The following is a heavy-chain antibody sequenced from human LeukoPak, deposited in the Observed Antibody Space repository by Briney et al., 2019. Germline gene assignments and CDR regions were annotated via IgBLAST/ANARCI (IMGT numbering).Heavy chain of an antibody. CDR1: GFSVSSNY. CDR2: IFSGDNT. V-gene: IGHV3-66*02. J-gene: IGHJ4*02. D-gene: IGHD4-17*01. CDR3: VRTTDS. Sequence: AGGSLRLSCAASGFSVSSNYMSWVRQAPGKGLEWVSAIFSGDNTYYADSVKGRFTISRDDSKDTLYLQMNSLTVEDTAVYCCVRTTDSWGQGTLVTVSS.